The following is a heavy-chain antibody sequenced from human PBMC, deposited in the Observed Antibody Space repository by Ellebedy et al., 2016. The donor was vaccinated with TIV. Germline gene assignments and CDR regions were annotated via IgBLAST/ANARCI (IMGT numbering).Heavy chain of an antibody. Sequence: SVKVSCKASGGTFSSYTISWVRQAPGQGLEWMGGIIPIFRTTNYAQKFQGRAAISADDSTRTAHLELSSLRSEDTAVYFCVARDDYHYGMDVWGQGTTVTVSS. CDR2: IIPIFRTT. CDR1: GGTFSSYT. J-gene: IGHJ6*02. CDR3: VARDDYHYGMDV. V-gene: IGHV1-69*13. D-gene: IGHD3-10*01.